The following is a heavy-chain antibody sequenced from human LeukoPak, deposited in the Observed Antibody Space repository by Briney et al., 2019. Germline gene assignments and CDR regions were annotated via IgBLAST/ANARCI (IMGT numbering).Heavy chain of an antibody. CDR2: INPNSGGT. CDR3: ARAPGITIFGVVYFDY. J-gene: IGHJ4*02. CDR1: GYTFTSYD. D-gene: IGHD3-3*01. Sequence: ASVKVSCKASGYTFTSYDINWVRQATGQGLEWMGWINPNSGGTNYAQKFQGRVTMTRDTSISTAYMELSRLRSDDTAVYYCARAPGITIFGVVYFDYWGQGTLVTVSS. V-gene: IGHV1-2*02.